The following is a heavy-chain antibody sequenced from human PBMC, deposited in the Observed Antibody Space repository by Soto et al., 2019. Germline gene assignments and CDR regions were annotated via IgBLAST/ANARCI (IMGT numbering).Heavy chain of an antibody. J-gene: IGHJ4*02. V-gene: IGHV4-31*03. CDR3: ARAPSTLEAAALYFDY. D-gene: IGHD6-13*01. CDR1: GGSISSGGYY. Sequence: PSETLSLTCTVSGGSISSGGYYWSWIRQHPGKGLEWIGYIYYSGSTYYNPSLKSRVTISVDTSKNQFSLKLSSVTAADTAVYYCARAPSTLEAAALYFDYWGQGTLVTVSS. CDR2: IYYSGST.